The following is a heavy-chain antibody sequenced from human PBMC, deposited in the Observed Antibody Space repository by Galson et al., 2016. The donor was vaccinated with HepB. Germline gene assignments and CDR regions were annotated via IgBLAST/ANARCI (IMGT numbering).Heavy chain of an antibody. CDR3: AKDYSFVLSSEILFDC. CDR1: GFTFSSFA. J-gene: IGHJ4*02. V-gene: IGHV3-23*01. Sequence: SLRLSCAASGFTFSSFAMSWVRQAPGKGLEWVSGIIESGGETFYADSVKGRFTISRDNSKSTLYLQMDSLRAKDTAVYYCAKDYSFVLSSEILFDCWGQGTLVTVSS. D-gene: IGHD2/OR15-2a*01. CDR2: IIESGGET.